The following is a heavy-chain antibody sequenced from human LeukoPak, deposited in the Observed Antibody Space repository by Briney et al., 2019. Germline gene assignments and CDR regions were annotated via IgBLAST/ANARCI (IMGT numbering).Heavy chain of an antibody. J-gene: IGHJ4*02. CDR1: GGSISRYY. CDR3: ARDQSGDYYDSSGFFDY. CDR2: IYTSGST. V-gene: IGHV4-4*07. Sequence: SETLSLTCTVSGGSISRYYWSWIRQPAGKGLEWIGSIYTSGSTNYNPSLKSRVTMSVDTSKNQFSLKLSSVTAADTAVYYCARDQSGDYYDSSGFFDYWGQGTLVTVSS. D-gene: IGHD3-22*01.